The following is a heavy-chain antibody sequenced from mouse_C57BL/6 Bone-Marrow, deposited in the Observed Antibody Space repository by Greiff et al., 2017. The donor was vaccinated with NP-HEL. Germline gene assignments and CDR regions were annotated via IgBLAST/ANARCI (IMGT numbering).Heavy chain of an antibody. V-gene: IGHV1-26*01. Sequence: EVQLQESGPELVKPGASVKISCKASGYTFTDYYMNWVKQSHGKSLEWIGDINPNNGGTSYNQKFKGKATLTVDKSSSTAYMELRSLTSEDSAVYYCARERLITTVGDYWGQGTTLTVSS. CDR1: GYTFTDYY. J-gene: IGHJ2*01. CDR2: INPNNGGT. D-gene: IGHD1-1*01. CDR3: ARERLITTVGDY.